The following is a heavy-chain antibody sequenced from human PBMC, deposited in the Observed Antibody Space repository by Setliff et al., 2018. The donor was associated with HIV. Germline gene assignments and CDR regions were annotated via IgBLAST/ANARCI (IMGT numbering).Heavy chain of an antibody. Sequence: GGSLRLSCAVSGFTFSSYEINWVRQAPGKGLEWVSYISSSGSTIYYADSVKGRFTISRDNAKNSLYLQMNSLRAEDTAVYYCARGLGARDAFDIWGQGTMVTV. CDR2: ISSSGSTI. V-gene: IGHV3-48*03. J-gene: IGHJ3*02. D-gene: IGHD1-26*01. CDR1: GFTFSSYE. CDR3: ARGLGARDAFDI.